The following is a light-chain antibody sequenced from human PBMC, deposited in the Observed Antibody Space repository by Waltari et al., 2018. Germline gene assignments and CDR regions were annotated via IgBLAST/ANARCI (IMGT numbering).Light chain of an antibody. Sequence: SYELTQPPSVSVSPGQTVSITCSGLGDTYACWYQQKPGQSPVLVMFQDRKRPSGIPERFSGSNSGNTATLTISGTQAMDEADYYCQAWDSSTVVFGGGTKLTVL. J-gene: IGLJ2*01. V-gene: IGLV3-1*01. CDR1: LGDTY. CDR2: QDR. CDR3: QAWDSSTVV.